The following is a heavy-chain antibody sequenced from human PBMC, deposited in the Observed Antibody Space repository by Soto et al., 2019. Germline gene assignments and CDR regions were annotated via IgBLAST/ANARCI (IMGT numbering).Heavy chain of an antibody. Sequence: QLQLQESGSGLVKPSQTLSLTCAVSGGSISSGGYSWSWIRQPPGKGLEGIGYIYHSGSTHYHPSLKRRVTISVDRSKNQFSLQLCSVPAAYTPVYHRASAHYGYDGDGMDLW. J-gene: IGHJ6*01. V-gene: IGHV4-30-2*01. D-gene: IGHD4-17*01. CDR3: ASAHYGYDGDGMDL. CDR2: IYHSGST. CDR1: GGSISSGGYS.